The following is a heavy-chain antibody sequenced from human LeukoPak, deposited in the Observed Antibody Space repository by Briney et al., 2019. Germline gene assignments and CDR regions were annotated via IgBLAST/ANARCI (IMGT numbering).Heavy chain of an antibody. Sequence: GGSLRLSCAASGFTVSSNYMSWVRQAPGKGLEWVSVIYSGGSTYYADSVKGRFTISRDNSKSALYIQMNSLRAEDTAVYYCARAKPKNMVRGLIMRRESRYYFDYWGQGTLVTVSS. CDR2: IYSGGST. CDR3: ARAKPKNMVRGLIMRRESRYYFDY. D-gene: IGHD3-10*01. CDR1: GFTVSSNY. V-gene: IGHV3-53*05. J-gene: IGHJ4*02.